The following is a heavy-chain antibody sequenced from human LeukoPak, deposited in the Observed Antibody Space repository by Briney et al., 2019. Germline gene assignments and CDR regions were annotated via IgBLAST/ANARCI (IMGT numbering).Heavy chain of an antibody. CDR2: ISWNRGSI. V-gene: IGHV3-9*01. J-gene: IGHJ6*03. CDR3: ARVGGPYYYYYYMDV. D-gene: IGHD3-16*01. CDR1: RFTFDDYA. Sequence: GGSLRLSCAASRFTFDDYAMHWVRQAPGKGLEWVSGISWNRGSIGYADSVKGRFTISRDNAKNSLYLQMNSLRAEDTALYYCARVGGPYYYYYYMDVWGKGTTVTVSS.